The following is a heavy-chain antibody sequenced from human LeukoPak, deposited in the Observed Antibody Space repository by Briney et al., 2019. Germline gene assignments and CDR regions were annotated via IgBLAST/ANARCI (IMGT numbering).Heavy chain of an antibody. CDR1: GGSISSSSYY. CDR3: ARQVSDYFYYYIDV. CDR2: IYYSGTT. Sequence: SETLSLTCSVSGGSISSSSYYWNWIRQPPGKGLEWVGSIYYSGTTYYNSSLKSRVTISEDTSKNRFSLMLTSVTAADTAVCYCARQVSDYFYYYIDVWGEGTTVIVSS. J-gene: IGHJ6*03. V-gene: IGHV4-39*01.